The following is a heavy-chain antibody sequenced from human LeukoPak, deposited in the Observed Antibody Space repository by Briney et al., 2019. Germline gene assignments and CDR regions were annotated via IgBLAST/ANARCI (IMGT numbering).Heavy chain of an antibody. Sequence: GGSLRLSCAASGFTFSSYAMSWVRQAPGKGLEWVSAISGSGGSTYYADSVKGRFTISRDNSKNTLYLQMNSLRAEDTAVYYCARASYCDSSGYYREDYFDYWGQGTLVTVSS. J-gene: IGHJ4*02. V-gene: IGHV3-23*01. CDR3: ARASYCDSSGYYREDYFDY. CDR2: ISGSGGST. D-gene: IGHD3-22*01. CDR1: GFTFSSYA.